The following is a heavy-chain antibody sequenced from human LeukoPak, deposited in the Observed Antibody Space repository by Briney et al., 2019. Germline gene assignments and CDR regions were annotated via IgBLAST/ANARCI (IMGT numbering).Heavy chain of an antibody. V-gene: IGHV1-69*05. CDR1: GGTFSSYA. CDR2: IIPIFGTA. Sequence: ASVKVSGKASGGTFSSYAISWVRQAPGQGLEWMGGIIPIFGTANYAQKFQGRVTITTDGSTSTAYMELSSLRSEDTAVYYCARAEQQLGFDYWGQGTLVTVSS. CDR3: ARAEQQLGFDY. D-gene: IGHD6-13*01. J-gene: IGHJ4*02.